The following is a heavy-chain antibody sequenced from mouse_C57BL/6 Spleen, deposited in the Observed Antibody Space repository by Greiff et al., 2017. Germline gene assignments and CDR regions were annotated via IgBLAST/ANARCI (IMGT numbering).Heavy chain of an antibody. CDR1: GYTFTSYW. V-gene: IGHV1-7*01. CDR3: ARSLSTMVTTGFAY. Sequence: QVQLQQSGAELAKPGASVKLSCKASGYTFTSYWMHWVKQRPGQGLEWIGYINPSSGYTKYNQKFKDKATLTADKSSRTAYMQLSSLTYEDSAVYYCARSLSTMVTTGFAYWGQGTLVTVSA. J-gene: IGHJ3*01. D-gene: IGHD2-1*01. CDR2: INPSSGYT.